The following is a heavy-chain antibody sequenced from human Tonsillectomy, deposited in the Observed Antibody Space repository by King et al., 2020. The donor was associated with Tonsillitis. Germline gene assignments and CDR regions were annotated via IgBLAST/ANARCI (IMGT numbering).Heavy chain of an antibody. CDR3: VGVIQLWP. D-gene: IGHD5-18*01. CDR2: ISYDGSNK. Sequence: VQLVESGGGVVQPGRSLRLSCAASGFTFSSYAMHWVRQAPGKGLEWVAVISYDGSNKYYADSVKGRFTISRDNSKNTLYLQMNSLRAEDTAVYYCVGVIQLWPWGQGTLVTVSS. CDR1: GFTFSSYA. V-gene: IGHV3-30*04. J-gene: IGHJ5*02.